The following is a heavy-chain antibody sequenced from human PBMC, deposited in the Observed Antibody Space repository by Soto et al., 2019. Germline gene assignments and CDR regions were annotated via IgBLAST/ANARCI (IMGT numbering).Heavy chain of an antibody. Sequence: GGSLRLSCAASAFTFSTYAMSCVRHAPGKGLEWVSAISGSGGSTYYAASEQGRFTISREHSKNTMYLSVNSLRAEATPVYYCAKDVILMGGDCYCSSGPLDWFGHWGQGTLVTVSS. CDR2: ISGSGGST. D-gene: IGHD3-22*01. CDR3: AKDVILMGGDCYCSSGPLDWFGH. J-gene: IGHJ5*02. V-gene: IGHV3-23*01. CDR1: AFTFSTYA.